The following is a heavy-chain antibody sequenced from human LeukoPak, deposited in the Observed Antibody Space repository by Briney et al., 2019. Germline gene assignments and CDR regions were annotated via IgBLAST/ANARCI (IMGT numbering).Heavy chain of an antibody. CDR2: INTDGGST. D-gene: IGHD5-18*01. V-gene: IGHV3-74*01. Sequence: PGGSLRLSCAASGFTFSSYWMHWVRQAPGKGLVWVSRINTDGGSTSYADSVKGRFTISRDNAKNTLYLQMNSLRAEDTALYYCAKDIGGYSYGYDYYYGMDVWGQGTTVTVSS. J-gene: IGHJ6*02. CDR3: AKDIGGYSYGYDYYYGMDV. CDR1: GFTFSSYW.